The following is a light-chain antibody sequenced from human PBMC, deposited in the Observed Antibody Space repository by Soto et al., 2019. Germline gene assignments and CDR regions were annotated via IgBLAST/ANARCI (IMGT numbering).Light chain of an antibody. CDR3: QVWDSSSDVV. CDR1: NIGSKS. J-gene: IGLJ2*01. Sequence: SYELTQPPSVSVAPGKTARITCGGNNIGSKSVHWYQQKPGQAPVLVIYYDSDRPSGIPERFSGSNSGNTATLTISRVEAGGGADYYCQVWDSSSDVVFGGGTKATVL. CDR2: YDS. V-gene: IGLV3-21*04.